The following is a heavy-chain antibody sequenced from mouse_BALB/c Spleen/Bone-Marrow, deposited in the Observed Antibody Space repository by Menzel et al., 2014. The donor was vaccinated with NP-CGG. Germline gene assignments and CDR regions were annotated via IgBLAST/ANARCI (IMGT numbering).Heavy chain of an antibody. CDR3: ATRFITTAGY. CDR2: IYPYNGGT. D-gene: IGHD1-2*01. J-gene: IGHJ2*01. Sequence: EVQLQQSGPEPVKPGASVKISCKASGYTFTDYNMHWVKQSHGKSLEWIGYIYPYNGGTGYNQKFKSKATLTVDNSSSTAYMELRSLTSEDSAVYYCATRFITTAGYWGQGTTLTVSS. V-gene: IGHV1S29*02. CDR1: GYTFTDYN.